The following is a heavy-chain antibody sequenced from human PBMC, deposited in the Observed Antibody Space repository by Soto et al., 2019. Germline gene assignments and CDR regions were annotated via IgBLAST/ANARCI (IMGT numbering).Heavy chain of an antibody. J-gene: IGHJ4*01. CDR1: GYTFTGYG. CDR3: TRRIGSPSVYLDY. Sequence: QVQLVQSGAEVKRPGASVKVSFKASGYTFTGYGISWVRQAPGQGREWMGRSNAYNDNTDYAQKFQGRDTLTTDTSTSTAYLELRSLRSDDTAVYYGTRRIGSPSVYLDYWGQGTRSPSPQ. V-gene: IGHV1-18*01. CDR2: SNAYNDNT.